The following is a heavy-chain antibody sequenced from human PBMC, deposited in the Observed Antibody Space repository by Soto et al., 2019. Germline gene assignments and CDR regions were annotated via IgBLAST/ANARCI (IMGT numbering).Heavy chain of an antibody. D-gene: IGHD6-19*01. CDR1: GFTFSSYG. V-gene: IGHV3-30*18. CDR3: AKGLEYSSGYGASTLIDFPYPFQPLP. Sequence: GGSLRLSCAASGFTFSSYGMHWVRQAPGKGLEWVAVISYDGSNKYYADSVKGRFTISRDNSKNTLYLQMNSLRAEDTAVYYCAKGLEYSSGYGASTLIDFPYPFQPLPWG. CDR2: ISYDGSNK. J-gene: IGHJ5*02.